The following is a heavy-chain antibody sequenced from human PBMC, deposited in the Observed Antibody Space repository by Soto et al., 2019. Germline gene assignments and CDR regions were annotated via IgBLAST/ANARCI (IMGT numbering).Heavy chain of an antibody. CDR1: GSTFTSYD. J-gene: IGHJ4*02. CDR2: MNPNSGNT. D-gene: IGHD3-9*01. Sequence: ASVQVSCKAFGSTFTSYDISWVRQATGQGLEWMGWMNPNSGNTGYAQKFQGRVTMTRNTSISTAYMELSSLRSEDTAVYYCARGQATPTYYDIFAYDYWGQGTLVTVSS. CDR3: ARGQATPTYYDIFAYDY. V-gene: IGHV1-8*01.